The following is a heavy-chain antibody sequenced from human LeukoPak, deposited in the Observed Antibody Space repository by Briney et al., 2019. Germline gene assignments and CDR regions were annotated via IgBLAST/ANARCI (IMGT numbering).Heavy chain of an antibody. J-gene: IGHJ3*02. D-gene: IGHD3/OR15-3a*01. V-gene: IGHV1-8*03. CDR3: ARRGLVAGIYDLVYGFDI. CDR2: MNPNTGKT. CDR1: GYSFNIFH. Sequence: ASVKVSCKAAGYSFNIFHINWVRQAPGQGPEWMGWMNPNTGKTGFAQKFQGRVTITQNSSISTVYMELSSLTSDDTAVYYCARRGLVAGIYDLVYGFDIWGQGTMVTVSS.